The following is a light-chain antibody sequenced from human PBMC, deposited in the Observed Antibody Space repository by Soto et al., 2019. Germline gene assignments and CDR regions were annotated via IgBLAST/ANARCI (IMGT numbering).Light chain of an antibody. CDR2: ATS. CDR3: QQRDT. V-gene: IGKV1-39*01. CDR1: QAIHSY. J-gene: IGKJ3*01. Sequence: DIQMTQSPSSLSASVGDRVTITCRASQAIHSYLNWYQQKPGKAPNLLIFATSTLQSGVPSRFSGSGSGTDFTLTISSLQPEDFATYYCQQRDTFGPGTKLIS.